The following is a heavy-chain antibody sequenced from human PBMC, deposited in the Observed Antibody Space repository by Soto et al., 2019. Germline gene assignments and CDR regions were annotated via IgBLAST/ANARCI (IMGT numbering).Heavy chain of an antibody. V-gene: IGHV1-69*13. CDR3: ARQITMVRGVTGGPFDY. CDR2: IIPIFGTA. CDR1: GGTFSSYA. J-gene: IGHJ4*02. D-gene: IGHD3-10*01. Sequence: SVKVSCKASGGTFSSYAISWVRQAPGQGLEWMGGIIPIFGTANYAQKFQGRVTITADESTSTAYMELSSLRSEDTAVYYCARQITMVRGVTGGPFDYWGQGTLVTV.